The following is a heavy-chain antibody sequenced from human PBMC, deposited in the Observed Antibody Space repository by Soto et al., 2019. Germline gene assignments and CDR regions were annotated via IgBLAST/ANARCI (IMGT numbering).Heavy chain of an antibody. Sequence: QLQLQESGPGLVKPSETLSLTCTVSGGSISSSSYYWGWIRQPPGKGLEWIGSIYYSGSTYYNPSLKSRVTISVDTSKNQFSLKLSSGTAADTAVYYCARHSKGRAPVAYWGQGTLVTVSS. CDR2: IYYSGST. V-gene: IGHV4-39*01. CDR1: GGSISSSSYY. D-gene: IGHD2-15*01. CDR3: ARHSKGRAPVAY. J-gene: IGHJ4*02.